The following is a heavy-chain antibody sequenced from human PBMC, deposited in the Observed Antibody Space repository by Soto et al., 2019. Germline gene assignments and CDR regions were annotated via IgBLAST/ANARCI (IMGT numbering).Heavy chain of an antibody. CDR3: ARRLAAAGFDY. V-gene: IGHV1-3*01. D-gene: IGHD6-13*01. Sequence: ASVKLSCKASGYTFTNYAMHWVRQAPGQRLEWMGWINAGNGNTKYSQKFQGRVTITRDTSASTAYMELSSLRSEDTAVYYCARRLAAAGFDYWGQGTLVTVSS. J-gene: IGHJ4*02. CDR1: GYTFTNYA. CDR2: INAGNGNT.